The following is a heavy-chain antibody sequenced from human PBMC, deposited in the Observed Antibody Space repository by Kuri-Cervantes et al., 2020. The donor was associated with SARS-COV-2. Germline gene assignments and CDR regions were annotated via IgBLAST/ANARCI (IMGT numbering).Heavy chain of an antibody. V-gene: IGHV3-11*01. J-gene: IGHJ5*02. Sequence: GGSLRLSCAASGFTFSDYYMSWIRQAPGKGLEWLSYISSSGSTIYYADSVKGRFTISRDNAKNSLYLQMNSLRAEDTAVYYCARDYYASGSYGWFDPWGQGTLVTVPS. D-gene: IGHD3-10*01. CDR3: ARDYYASGSYGWFDP. CDR2: ISSSGSTI. CDR1: GFTFSDYY.